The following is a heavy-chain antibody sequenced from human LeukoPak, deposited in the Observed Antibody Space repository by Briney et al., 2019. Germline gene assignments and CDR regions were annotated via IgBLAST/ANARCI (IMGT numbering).Heavy chain of an antibody. CDR2: IGTAGDT. D-gene: IGHD3-10*01. Sequence: GGSLRLSCAASGFTFSSYDMHWVRQATGKGLEWVSAIGTAGDTYYPGSVKGRFTIPRENAKNSLYLQMSSLRAGDTAVYYCARGVVFRMVRRYYYMDVWGKGTTVTVSS. J-gene: IGHJ6*03. CDR3: ARGVVFRMVRRYYYMDV. CDR1: GFTFSSYD. V-gene: IGHV3-13*01.